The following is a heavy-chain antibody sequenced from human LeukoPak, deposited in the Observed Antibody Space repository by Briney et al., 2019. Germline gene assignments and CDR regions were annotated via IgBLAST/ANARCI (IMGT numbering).Heavy chain of an antibody. V-gene: IGHV4-4*07. CDR1: GGSITSYY. Sequence: SETLSLTCNVSGGSITSYYWSWVRQPAGKGLEWIGRISSSGSTNYNPSLKSRVALSIDTSKNQFSSKLTSVSAADTVVYYCAREYDPSTRYFDYWGLGTLVTVSS. CDR2: ISSSGST. D-gene: IGHD3-3*01. J-gene: IGHJ4*02. CDR3: AREYDPSTRYFDY.